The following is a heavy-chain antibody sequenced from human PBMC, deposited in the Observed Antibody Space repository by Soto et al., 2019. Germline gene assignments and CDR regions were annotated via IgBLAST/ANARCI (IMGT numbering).Heavy chain of an antibody. CDR2: IYYSGTT. D-gene: IGHD5-18*01. CDR1: GGSISGGGFY. V-gene: IGHV4-31*03. Sequence: SETLSLTCTVSGGSISGGGFYWTWIRHYPGEGLEWIGCIYYSGTTHYNPSFKSRITISIDPSNNRFSLQVRSVTAADTAVYYCARGSGYSYGPIDYWGQGTLVTVSS. CDR3: ARGSGYSYGPIDY. J-gene: IGHJ4*02.